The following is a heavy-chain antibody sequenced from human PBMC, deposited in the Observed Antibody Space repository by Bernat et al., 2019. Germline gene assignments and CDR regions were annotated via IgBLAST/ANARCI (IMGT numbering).Heavy chain of an antibody. Sequence: QMQLVQSGPEVKKPGTSVKVSCKASGFTFTSSAMQWVRQARGQRLEWIGWIIVGSGNTNYAQKFQERVTIPRDMSTSTAYMERSSLRSEDTAGYYCAADPESRRGITTYGLLAFDIWGQGTMVTVSS. CDR2: IIVGSGNT. CDR3: AADPESRRGITTYGLLAFDI. D-gene: IGHD3-10*01. J-gene: IGHJ3*02. CDR1: GFTFTSSA. V-gene: IGHV1-58*02.